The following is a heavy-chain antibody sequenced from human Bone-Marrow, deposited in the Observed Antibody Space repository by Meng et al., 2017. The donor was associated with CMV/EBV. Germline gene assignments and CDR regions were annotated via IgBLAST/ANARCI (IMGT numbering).Heavy chain of an antibody. D-gene: IGHD3-22*01. J-gene: IGHJ4*02. Sequence: SVKVSCKASGDAFNSYAISWIRQAPGQGLEWMGGIVPQFGTTNHAQRFQGRLTITTDESSSTAYMELSSLRSEDTAVYYCAKKLEYYDSSGSFDYWGQGTLVTVSS. CDR3: AKKLEYYDSSGSFDY. CDR1: GDAFNSYA. CDR2: IVPQFGTT. V-gene: IGHV1-69*05.